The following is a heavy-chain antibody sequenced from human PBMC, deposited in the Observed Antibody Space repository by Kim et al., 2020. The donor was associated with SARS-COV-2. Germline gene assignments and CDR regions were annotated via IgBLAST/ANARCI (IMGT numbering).Heavy chain of an antibody. CDR3: ARGSKRSIVVVIVPYYYYGMDV. CDR2: MNPNSGNT. Sequence: ASVKVSCKASGYTFTSYDINWVRQATGQGLEWMGGMNPNSGNTGYAQKFQGRVTMTRNTSISTAYMELSSLRSEDTAVYYCARGSKRSIVVVIVPYYYYGMDVWGQGTTVTVSS. V-gene: IGHV1-8*01. CDR1: GYTFTSYD. D-gene: IGHD3-22*01. J-gene: IGHJ6*02.